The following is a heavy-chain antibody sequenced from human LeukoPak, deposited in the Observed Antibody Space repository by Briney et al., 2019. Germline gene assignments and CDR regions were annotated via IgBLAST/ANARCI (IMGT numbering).Heavy chain of an antibody. CDR3: ARGSYQLPSHNWFDP. Sequence: ASVKVSCKASGGTFSSYAISWVRQAPGQGLEWMGGIIPIFGTANYAQKFQGRVTITTDESTSTAYMELSSLRSEDTAVYYCARGSYQLPSHNWFDPWGQGTLVTVSS. D-gene: IGHD2-2*01. CDR2: IIPIFGTA. V-gene: IGHV1-69*05. CDR1: GGTFSSYA. J-gene: IGHJ5*02.